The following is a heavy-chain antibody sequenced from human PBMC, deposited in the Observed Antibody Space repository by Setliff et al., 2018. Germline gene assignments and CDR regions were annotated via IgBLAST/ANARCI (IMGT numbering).Heavy chain of an antibody. CDR3: ARGRNVAARLLDS. V-gene: IGHV4-4*02. D-gene: IGHD6-6*01. Sequence: SETLSLTCAVSGGSISSSNWWSWVRQPPGKGLEWIGEIYHSGSTNYNPSLKSRVTISVDKSKNQFSLKLISMTAADTAVYYCARGRNVAARLLDSWGQGTLVTVSS. CDR2: IYHSGST. J-gene: IGHJ4*02. CDR1: GGSISSSNW.